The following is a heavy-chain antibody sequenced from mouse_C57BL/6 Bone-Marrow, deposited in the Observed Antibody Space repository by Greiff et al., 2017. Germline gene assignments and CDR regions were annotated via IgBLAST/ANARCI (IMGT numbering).Heavy chain of an antibody. CDR2: ISYDGSN. Sequence: EVQLQESGPGLVKPSQSLSLTCSVTGYSITSGYYWNWIRQFPGNKLEWMGYISYDGSNNYNPSLKNRISITRDTSKNQFFLKLNSVTTEDTATYYCARERTTVKDWGQGTTLTVSS. CDR3: ARERTTVKD. D-gene: IGHD1-1*01. J-gene: IGHJ2*01. CDR1: GYSITSGYY. V-gene: IGHV3-6*01.